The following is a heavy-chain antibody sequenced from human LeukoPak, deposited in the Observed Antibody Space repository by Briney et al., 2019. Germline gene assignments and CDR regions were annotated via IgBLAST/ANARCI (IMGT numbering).Heavy chain of an antibody. CDR3: ARHSYYGTGSYFEF. CDR2: IYPGDSDT. CDR1: GYSFTTYW. Sequence: GESLKISCKGSGYSFTTYWIGWVRQPPGKGLEWMGIIYPGDSDTRYSPSFQGQVTISADESISTAYLQWSSLKASDTAIYYCARHSYYGTGSYFEFWGQGILVTVSS. D-gene: IGHD3-10*01. V-gene: IGHV5-51*01. J-gene: IGHJ4*02.